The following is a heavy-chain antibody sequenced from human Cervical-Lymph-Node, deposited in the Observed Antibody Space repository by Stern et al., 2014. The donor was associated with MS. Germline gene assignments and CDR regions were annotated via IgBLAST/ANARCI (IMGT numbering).Heavy chain of an antibody. V-gene: IGHV1-69*01. CDR3: ASGVGGSHYFDY. D-gene: IGHD3-16*01. J-gene: IGHJ4*02. CDR2: IIPIFGTP. CDR1: GDTFSTSL. Sequence: VQLVESGAEVKKPGSSVKGSCKASGDTFSTSLITWVRQAPGQAPEWIGWIIPIFGTPNNARRFQGRVTITDDESTNTAYMELSSLRSDDTAVYYCASGVGGSHYFDYWGEGTLVTVSS.